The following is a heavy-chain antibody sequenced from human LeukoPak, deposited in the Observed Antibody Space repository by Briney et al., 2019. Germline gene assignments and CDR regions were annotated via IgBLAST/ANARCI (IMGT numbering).Heavy chain of an antibody. V-gene: IGHV4-4*07. D-gene: IGHD3-22*01. CDR1: GGSISSYY. CDR3: ASHYYDSSEIDY. Sequence: PSETLSLTCTVSGGSISSYYWSWIRQPAGKGLEWIGRIYSSGSTNYNPSLKSRVTMSVDTSKNQVSLKLSSVTAADTAVYYCASHYYDSSEIDYWGQGTLVTVSS. J-gene: IGHJ4*02. CDR2: IYSSGST.